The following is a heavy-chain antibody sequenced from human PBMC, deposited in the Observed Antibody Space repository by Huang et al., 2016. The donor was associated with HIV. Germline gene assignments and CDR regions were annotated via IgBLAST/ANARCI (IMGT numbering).Heavy chain of an antibody. CDR2: VIPIFNKP. Sequence: QVQLVQSGAEVKKPGSSVKVSCHASGDTIGNYAITWVRQAPGQGLEWMGGVIPIFNKPTYAQSFQGRVTITTDEPTNRGYMELSSLTSEDTAVYYCASGTFGSICGVVSYSGYYGMDVWGQGTPVTVSS. V-gene: IGHV1-69*01. CDR3: ASGTFGSICGVVSYSGYYGMDV. J-gene: IGHJ6*02. D-gene: IGHD3-3*02. CDR1: GDTIGNYA.